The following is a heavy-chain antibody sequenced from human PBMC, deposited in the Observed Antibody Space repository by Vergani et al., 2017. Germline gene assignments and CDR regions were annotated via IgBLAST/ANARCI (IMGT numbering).Heavy chain of an antibody. CDR2: INPNSGGT. V-gene: IGHV1-2*02. CDR3: ASSYCGGDCYSYEYFQH. J-gene: IGHJ1*01. D-gene: IGHD2-21*02. Sequence: QVQLVQSGAEVKKPGASVKVSCKASGYTFTSYGISWVRQAPGQGLEWMGWINPNSGGTTYAQEFQGRVTMTRDTSISTAYMELSSLRSEDTAVYYCASSYCGGDCYSYEYFQHWGQGTLVTVSS. CDR1: GYTFTSYG.